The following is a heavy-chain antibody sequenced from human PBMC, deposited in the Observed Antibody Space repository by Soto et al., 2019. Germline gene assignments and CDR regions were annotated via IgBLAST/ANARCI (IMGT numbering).Heavy chain of an antibody. Sequence: GGSLRHSCSGSGFAFSTYWMHWVRQAPGKGLVWVSHIKGDGRSTSYADSVKGRFTISRDNAKNTLYLQMSSLGAEDTAVYYCIRDSYYGMDFSCQRTMVT. CDR1: GFAFSTYW. CDR3: IRDSYYGMDF. CDR2: IKGDGRST. V-gene: IGHV3-74*01. J-gene: IGHJ6*02. D-gene: IGHD3-10*01.